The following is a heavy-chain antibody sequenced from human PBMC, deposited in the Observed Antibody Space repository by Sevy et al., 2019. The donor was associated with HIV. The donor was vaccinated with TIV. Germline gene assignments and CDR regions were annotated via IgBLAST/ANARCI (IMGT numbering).Heavy chain of an antibody. CDR3: AIGSRDGYPPRWDFDY. CDR1: GYTFTSYG. Sequence: ASVKVSCKASGYTFTSYGISWVRQAPGQGLEWMGWNSAYNGNTNYAQKLQGRVTMTTDTSTSTAYMERRSLRSDDMAVYYCAIGSRDGYPPRWDFDYWGQGTLVTVSS. CDR2: NSAYNGNT. V-gene: IGHV1-18*03. D-gene: IGHD2-2*01. J-gene: IGHJ4*02.